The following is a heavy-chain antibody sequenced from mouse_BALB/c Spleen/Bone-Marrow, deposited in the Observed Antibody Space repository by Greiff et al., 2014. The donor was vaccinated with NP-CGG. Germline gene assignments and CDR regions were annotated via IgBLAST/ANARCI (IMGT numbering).Heavy chain of an antibody. Sequence: EVNLVESGAELVKPGASVKLSCTASGFNIKDTYMHWVKQRPEQGLEWIGRIDPANGNTKYDPKFQGKATITADTSSNTAYLQLSSLTSEDTAVYYCAPYYYGSSQFAYWGQGTLSLSLQ. J-gene: IGHJ3*01. CDR2: IDPANGNT. D-gene: IGHD1-1*01. CDR1: GFNIKDTY. CDR3: APYYYGSSQFAY. V-gene: IGHV14-3*02.